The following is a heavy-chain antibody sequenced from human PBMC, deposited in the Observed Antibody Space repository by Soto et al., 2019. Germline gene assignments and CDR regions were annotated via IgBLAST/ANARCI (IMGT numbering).Heavy chain of an antibody. J-gene: IGHJ6*02. D-gene: IGHD3-22*01. V-gene: IGHV4-59*12. CDR2: IYYSGST. CDR3: ARGNRYYSESRSPNYALDV. CDR1: GGSISSYY. Sequence: SETLSLTCTVSGGSISSYYWSWIRQPPGKGLEWIGYIYYSGSTNYNPSLKSRVTISVDASKNQFSLKVTSVTAADTAVYYCARGNRYYSESRSPNYALDVWGQGTTVTVSS.